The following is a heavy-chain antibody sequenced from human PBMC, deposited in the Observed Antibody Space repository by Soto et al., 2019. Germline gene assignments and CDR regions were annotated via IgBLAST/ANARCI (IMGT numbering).Heavy chain of an antibody. CDR3: AREHYEGRTAISFDY. CDR2: ISYDGSNK. Sequence: QVQLVESGGGVVQPGRSLRLSCAASGFTFSSYAMRWVRQAPGKGLEWVAVISYDGSNKYYADSVKGRFTIFRDNSKNTLYLQMNSPRAEDTAVYYCAREHYEGRTAISFDYWGQGTLVTVSS. CDR1: GFTFSSYA. V-gene: IGHV3-30-3*01. D-gene: IGHD5-18*01. J-gene: IGHJ4*02.